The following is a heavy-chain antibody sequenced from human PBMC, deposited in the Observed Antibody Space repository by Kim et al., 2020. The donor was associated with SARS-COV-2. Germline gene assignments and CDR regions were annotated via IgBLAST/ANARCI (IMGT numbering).Heavy chain of an antibody. CDR1: GFTFSSYW. CDR3: ARGGNSSSRRAFDY. D-gene: IGHD6-13*01. J-gene: IGHJ4*02. CDR2: IYSDGSTT. V-gene: IGHV3-74*01. Sequence: GGSLRLSCAASGFTFSSYWMHWVRQVPGKGLVWVSRIYSDGSTTNYADSVKGRFTISRDNAKNTLYLDMNSLRAEDTAVYYCARGGNSSSRRAFDYWGQGTLGTVSS.